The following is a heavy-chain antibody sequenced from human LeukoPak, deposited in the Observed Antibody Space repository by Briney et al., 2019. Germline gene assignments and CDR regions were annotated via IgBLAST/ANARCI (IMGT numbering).Heavy chain of an antibody. V-gene: IGHV1-69*13. CDR1: GGTFSSYA. Sequence: SVKVSCKASGGTFSSYAISWVRQAPGQGLEWMGGIIPIFGTANYAQKFQGRVTITADESTSTAYMELSSLRSEDTAVYYCARVTLGQVYRMAHWFDPWGQGTLVTVSS. J-gene: IGHJ5*02. CDR2: IIPIFGTA. D-gene: IGHD2-8*01. CDR3: ARVTLGQVYRMAHWFDP.